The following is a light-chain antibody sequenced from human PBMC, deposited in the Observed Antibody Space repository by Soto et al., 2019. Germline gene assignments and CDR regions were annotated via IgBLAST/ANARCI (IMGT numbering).Light chain of an antibody. V-gene: IGKV3-20*01. CDR2: GAS. CDR3: QQYGNSPLT. Sequence: EIVLTQSPDTLSLSAGERATLSCRASETVPSSYLAWFQQRPSEAPRLLIYGASHRATGVPDRFSGSGSGADFSLTINGLEPEDFAVYNCQQYGNSPLTFGGGTRVEIK. J-gene: IGKJ4*01. CDR1: ETVPSSY.